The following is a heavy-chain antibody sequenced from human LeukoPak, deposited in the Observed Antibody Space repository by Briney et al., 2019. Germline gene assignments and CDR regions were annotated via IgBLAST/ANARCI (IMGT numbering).Heavy chain of an antibody. CDR1: GYTFDDYA. CDR3: VRGSLASGVVVYYYYYLDV. Sequence: PGGSLRLSCAASGYTFDDYAMHWVRQAPGKGLEWVSLISWDGGSTYYADSVKGRFTISRDNAKNSLSLQMDSLRAEDTAVYYCVRGSLASGVVVYYYYYLDVWGKGTTVTVSS. D-gene: IGHD3-3*01. V-gene: IGHV3-43D*03. J-gene: IGHJ6*03. CDR2: ISWDGGST.